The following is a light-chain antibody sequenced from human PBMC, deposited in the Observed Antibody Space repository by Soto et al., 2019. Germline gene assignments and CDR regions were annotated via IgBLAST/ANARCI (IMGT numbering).Light chain of an antibody. CDR3: GSYVGSKSFV. V-gene: IGLV2-8*01. Sequence: QSVLTQPPSASGSLGQSVTISCTGTSSDIGDYNYVSWYQQHAGKAPKVMIYEVSQRPSGVPDRFSGSKSGNTASLTVSGLQAEDEADYYCGSYVGSKSFVFGGGTKVTVL. CDR2: EVS. CDR1: SSDIGDYNY. J-gene: IGLJ3*02.